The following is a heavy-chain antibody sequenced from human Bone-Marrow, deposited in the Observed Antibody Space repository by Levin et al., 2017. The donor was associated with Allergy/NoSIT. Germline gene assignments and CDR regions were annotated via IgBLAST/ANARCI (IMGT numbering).Heavy chain of an antibody. J-gene: IGHJ5*02. V-gene: IGHV1-18*01. Sequence: EASVKVSCKASGYILTTYGISWVRQAPGQGLEWMGWINPYNGNTNYAQNLQGRVTMTTDTSTSTAYMELRNLRSDDTAVYYCARLAAAGTWWFDPWGQGTLVTVSS. CDR3: ARLAAAGTWWFDP. CDR2: INPYNGNT. D-gene: IGHD6-13*01. CDR1: GYILTTYG.